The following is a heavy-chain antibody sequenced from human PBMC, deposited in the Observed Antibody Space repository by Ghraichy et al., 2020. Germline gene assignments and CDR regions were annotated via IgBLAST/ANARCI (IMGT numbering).Heavy chain of an antibody. V-gene: IGHV3-23*01. D-gene: IGHD3-10*01. CDR2: ISGSSGYT. Sequence: GGSLRLSCAASGFTFSTSAMSWVRQAPGKGLEWVSAISGSSGYTYYADSVKGRFTVSGHNSKNTLYLQMNSLRAEDTAVYYCAKDRGSGRGVDYWGQGTLVTVSS. J-gene: IGHJ4*02. CDR1: GFTFSTSA. CDR3: AKDRGSGRGVDY.